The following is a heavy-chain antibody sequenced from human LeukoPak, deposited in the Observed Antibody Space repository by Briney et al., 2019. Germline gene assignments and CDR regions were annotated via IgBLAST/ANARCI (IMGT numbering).Heavy chain of an antibody. D-gene: IGHD7-27*01. CDR2: ISGDGGIR. J-gene: IGHJ4*02. CDR1: VYTFVDYT. V-gene: IGHV3-43*01. CDR3: AKDINWASFES. Sequence: GGSLRLSCAASVYTFVDYTMHWVRQAPGKGVEWVSLISGDGGIRYYADSVKGRFNIPRDNSKNSLYLQLTSLRAEDTAVYYCAKDINWASFESWGQGTLVTVSS.